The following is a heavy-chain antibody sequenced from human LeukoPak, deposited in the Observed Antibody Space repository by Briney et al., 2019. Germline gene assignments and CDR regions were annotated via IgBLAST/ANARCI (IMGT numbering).Heavy chain of an antibody. D-gene: IGHD6-19*01. CDR1: GFTVSSNY. Sequence: GGSLRLSCAASGFTVSSNYMSWVRQAPGKGLEWVSVIYSGGNTYYTDSVKGRFTISRDNSKNTLYLQMNSLRPEDTPVYYCARGGYSSGWSHAFDIWGQGTMVTVSS. V-gene: IGHV3-66*02. CDR2: IYSGGNT. J-gene: IGHJ3*02. CDR3: ARGGYSSGWSHAFDI.